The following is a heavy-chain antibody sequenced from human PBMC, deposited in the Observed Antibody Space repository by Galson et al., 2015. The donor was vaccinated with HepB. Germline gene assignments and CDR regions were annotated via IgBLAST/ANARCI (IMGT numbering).Heavy chain of an antibody. V-gene: IGHV3-74*03. CDR3: ARDGSGWYFDY. D-gene: IGHD6-19*01. CDR1: GFTFINKW. J-gene: IGHJ4*02. CDR2: INSDGTGT. Sequence: SLRLSCAASGFTFINKWIHWVRQAPGKGLVWVSRINSDGTGTKYADSVKGRFTISRDNAKNTLHLLMNSLRAEDTAVYYCARDGSGWYFDYWGQGTLVTVSP.